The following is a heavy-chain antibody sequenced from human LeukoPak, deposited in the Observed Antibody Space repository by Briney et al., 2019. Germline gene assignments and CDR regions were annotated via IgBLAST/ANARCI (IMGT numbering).Heavy chain of an antibody. V-gene: IGHV3-23*01. J-gene: IGHJ1*01. CDR3: ATFLAIVTARDSLYFQH. CDR2: VSGSGGVT. CDR1: GFTFSNYA. D-gene: IGHD3-3*02. Sequence: PGGSLRLSCAASGFTFSNYAMSWVRQVPGKGLEWVSGVSGSGGVTYHAESVKGRFTISRDNSKNTLHLQMNSLRAEDTAVYYCATFLAIVTARDSLYFQHWGQGTLVTVSS.